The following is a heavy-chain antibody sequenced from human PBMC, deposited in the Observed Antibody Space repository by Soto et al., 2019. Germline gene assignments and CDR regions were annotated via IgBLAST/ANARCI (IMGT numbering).Heavy chain of an antibody. V-gene: IGHV3-23*01. CDR3: AKQLRGSGWYPLDS. D-gene: IGHD6-19*01. CDR2: ISPSGGST. Sequence: GGSLRLSCAASGFTFNNYVMSWVRQAPGKGLEWVSGISPSGGSTYLADSVKGRFTISRDNSKNTLYLQMNSLRAEDTAVYYCAKQLRGSGWYPLDSWGQGTPVTVSS. J-gene: IGHJ4*02. CDR1: GFTFNNYV.